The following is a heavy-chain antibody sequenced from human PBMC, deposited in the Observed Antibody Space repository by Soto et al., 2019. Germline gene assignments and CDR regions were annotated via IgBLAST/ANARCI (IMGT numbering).Heavy chain of an antibody. D-gene: IGHD2-2*01. CDR3: ARAGVPAAMADYYYYYGMDV. CDR2: IIPIFGTA. CDR1: GGTFSSYA. V-gene: IGHV1-69*01. Sequence: QVQLVQSGAEVKKPGSSVKVSCKASGGTFSSYAISWVRQAPGQGLEWMGGIIPIFGTANYAQKFQGRVKITADEYTSTAYMELSSLRSEDTAVYYCARAGVPAAMADYYYYYGMDVWGQGTTVTDTS. J-gene: IGHJ6*02.